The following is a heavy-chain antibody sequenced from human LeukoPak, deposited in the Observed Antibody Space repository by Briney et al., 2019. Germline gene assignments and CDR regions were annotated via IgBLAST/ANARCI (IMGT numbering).Heavy chain of an antibody. D-gene: IGHD1-26*01. Sequence: SETLSLTCAVYGGSFSGYYWSWIRQPPGKGLEWIGEINHSGSTNYNPSLKSRVTISVDTSKNQFSLKLSSMTAADTAVYYCARSYSGSYYPLDYWGQGTLVTVSS. CDR2: INHSGST. CDR1: GGSFSGYY. J-gene: IGHJ4*02. V-gene: IGHV4-34*01. CDR3: ARSYSGSYYPLDY.